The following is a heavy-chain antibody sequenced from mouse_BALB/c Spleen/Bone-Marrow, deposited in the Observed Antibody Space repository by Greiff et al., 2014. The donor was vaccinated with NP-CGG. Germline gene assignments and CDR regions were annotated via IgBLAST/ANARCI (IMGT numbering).Heavy chain of an antibody. V-gene: IGHV5-6*01. CDR1: GFTFSSYG. Sequence: EVQRVESGGDLVKPGGSLKLSCAASGFTFSSYGMSWGRQTPEKRLEWVATISSGGSNSYYPASVKGRFTISRDNAKNTLYLQMSSLKSEDTAMYYCARPQSYYAMDYWGQGTSVTVSS. J-gene: IGHJ4*01. CDR2: ISSGGSNS. CDR3: ARPQSYYAMDY. D-gene: IGHD3-2*02.